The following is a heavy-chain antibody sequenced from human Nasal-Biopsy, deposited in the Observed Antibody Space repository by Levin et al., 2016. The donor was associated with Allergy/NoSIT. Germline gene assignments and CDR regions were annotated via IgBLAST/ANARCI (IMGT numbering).Heavy chain of an antibody. D-gene: IGHD3-9*01. Sequence: ASVKVSCKASGYTFTTFDINWVRQAPGQGLEWMGWMNPHSGDTGYAQKFQGRVSMTRNTSTTTAYMEVSGLRSDDTAVYYCARGASKYHEFLNAQYNAEYFPHWGQGTLVIVSS. V-gene: IGHV1-8*01. CDR2: MNPHSGDT. CDR3: ARGASKYHEFLNAQYNAEYFPH. CDR1: GYTFTTFD. J-gene: IGHJ1*01.